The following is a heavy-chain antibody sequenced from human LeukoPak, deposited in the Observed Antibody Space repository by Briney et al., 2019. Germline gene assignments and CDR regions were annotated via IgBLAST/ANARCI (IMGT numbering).Heavy chain of an antibody. D-gene: IGHD2-15*01. Sequence: GGSLRLSCAASGFPFSSFDIHWVRQPTGKGLEWVSVIGPAGDTYYVGSVKSRLTVSRDSARNSLYLQMNSLRAGDTAIYYCARAGAARGLDYWGRGTLVTVSS. J-gene: IGHJ4*02. CDR1: GFPFSSFD. CDR3: ARAGAARGLDY. CDR2: IGPAGDT. V-gene: IGHV3-13*01.